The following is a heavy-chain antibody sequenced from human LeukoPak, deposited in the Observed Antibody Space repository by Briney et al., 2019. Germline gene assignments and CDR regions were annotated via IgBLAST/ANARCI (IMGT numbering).Heavy chain of an antibody. CDR2: ISAYNGNT. D-gene: IGHD2-21*02. V-gene: IGHV1-18*01. CDR1: GYTFTSYG. CDR3: ARGPLAYCGGDCYSSDGDY. J-gene: IGHJ4*02. Sequence: GASVKLSCKASGYTFTSYGISWVRQAPGQGLEWMGWISAYNGNTNYAQKLQGRVTMTTDTSTSTAYMELRSLRSDATAVYYCARGPLAYCGGDCYSSDGDYWGQGTLVTVSS.